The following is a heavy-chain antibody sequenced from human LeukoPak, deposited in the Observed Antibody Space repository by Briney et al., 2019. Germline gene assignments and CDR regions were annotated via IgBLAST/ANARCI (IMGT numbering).Heavy chain of an antibody. CDR2: ISAYNGNT. V-gene: IGHV1-18*04. Sequence: ASVKVSCKASGYTFTSYGISWVRQAPGQGLEWMGWISAYNGNTNYAQKLQGRVTMTTDTSTSTAYMELRSLRSDGTAVYYCARSIVATIWPFEDYWGQGTLVTVSS. J-gene: IGHJ4*02. D-gene: IGHD5-12*01. CDR3: ARSIVATIWPFEDY. CDR1: GYTFTSYG.